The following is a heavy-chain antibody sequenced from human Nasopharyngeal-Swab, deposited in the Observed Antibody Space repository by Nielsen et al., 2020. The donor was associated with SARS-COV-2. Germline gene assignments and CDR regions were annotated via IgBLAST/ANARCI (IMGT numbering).Heavy chain of an antibody. CDR2: IRYDGSNK. CDR1: GFTFSSYG. V-gene: IGHV3-33*01. CDR3: AGGQGTVTTYYYYGMDV. J-gene: IGHJ6*02. Sequence: GGSLRLSCAASGFTFSSYGMHWVRQAPGKGLEWVAVIRYDGSNKYYADSVKGRFAISRDNSKNTLYLQMNSLRAEDTAVYYCAGGQGTVTTYYYYGMDVWGQGTTVTVSS. D-gene: IGHD4-17*01.